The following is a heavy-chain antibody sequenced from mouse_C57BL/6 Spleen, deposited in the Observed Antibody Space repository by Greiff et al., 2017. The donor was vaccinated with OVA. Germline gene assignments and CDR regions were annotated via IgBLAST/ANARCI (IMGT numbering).Heavy chain of an antibody. J-gene: IGHJ2*01. D-gene: IGHD2-2*01. Sequence: VQLQQSGPELVKPGASVKMSCKASGYTFTDYNMHWVKQSHGKSLEWIGYINPNNGGTSYNQKFKGKATLTVNKSSSTAYMELRSLTSEDAAVYYCARSYGYERGSYFDYWGQGTTLTVSS. V-gene: IGHV1-22*01. CDR1: GYTFTDYN. CDR3: ARSYGYERGSYFDY. CDR2: INPNNGGT.